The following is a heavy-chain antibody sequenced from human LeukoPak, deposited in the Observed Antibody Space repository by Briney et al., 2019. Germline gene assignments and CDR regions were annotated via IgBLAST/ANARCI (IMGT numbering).Heavy chain of an antibody. D-gene: IGHD6-19*01. CDR1: GGSFSGYY. V-gene: IGHV4-34*01. CDR3: ARFSSGWYFDY. CDR2: INHSGST. Sequence: SETLSLTCAVYGGSFSGYYWSWIRQPPGKGLEWIGEINHSGSTNYNPSLKSRVTISVDTSKNQFSLKLSSVTAADTAVYYCARFSSGWYFDYWGQGTLVTVPS. J-gene: IGHJ4*02.